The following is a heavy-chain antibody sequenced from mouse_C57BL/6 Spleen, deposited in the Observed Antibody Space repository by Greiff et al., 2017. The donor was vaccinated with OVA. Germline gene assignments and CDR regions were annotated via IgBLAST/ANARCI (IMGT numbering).Heavy chain of an antibody. J-gene: IGHJ4*01. CDR3: ARGEDYDYDSYAMDY. Sequence: VQLKQSGAELVKPGASVKISCKASGYTFTDYYMNWVKQSHGKSLEWIGDINPNNGGTSYNQKFKGKATLTVDKSSSTAYMELRSLTSEDSAVYYCARGEDYDYDSYAMDYWGQGTSVTVSS. D-gene: IGHD2-4*01. CDR1: GYTFTDYY. V-gene: IGHV1-26*01. CDR2: INPNNGGT.